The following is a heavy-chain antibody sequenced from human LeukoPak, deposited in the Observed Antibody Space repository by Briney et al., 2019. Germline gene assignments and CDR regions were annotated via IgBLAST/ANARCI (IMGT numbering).Heavy chain of an antibody. V-gene: IGHV5-51*01. J-gene: IGHJ5*02. Sequence: GESLKISCKGSGYSFTSYWIGWVRQMPGKGLEWMGIIYPGDSDTRYSPSFQGQVTISADKSISTAYLQWSSLKASDTAMYYCARQELYCSSTSCYKLGNNWFDPCGQGTLVTVSS. D-gene: IGHD2-2*02. CDR3: ARQELYCSSTSCYKLGNNWFDP. CDR1: GYSFTSYW. CDR2: IYPGDSDT.